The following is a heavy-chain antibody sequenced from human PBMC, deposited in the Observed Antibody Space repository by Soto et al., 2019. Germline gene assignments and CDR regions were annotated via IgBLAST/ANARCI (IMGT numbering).Heavy chain of an antibody. D-gene: IGHD6-19*01. J-gene: IGHJ4*02. Sequence: PSETLSLTCNVSGGSVSGYHWSWIRQPPGKVLEWIGYVNNNGNTDYNPSLESRVTISVDTSRNQISLYLTSVTAADTALYYCARRYGWLYFDYWGQGSLVTVSS. V-gene: IGHV4-59*08. CDR2: VNNNGNT. CDR1: GGSVSGYH. CDR3: ARRYGWLYFDY.